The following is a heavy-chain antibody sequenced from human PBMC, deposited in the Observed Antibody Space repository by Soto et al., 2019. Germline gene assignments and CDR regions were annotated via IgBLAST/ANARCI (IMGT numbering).Heavy chain of an antibody. CDR3: ASRGMTSGWPLDY. CDR1: GGTFSSYS. J-gene: IGHJ4*02. D-gene: IGHD6-19*01. V-gene: IGHV1-69*06. Sequence: ASVNVSCKSSGGTFSSYSISWVRQAPGQGLECMGWIIPIFGTANYAQKFQGRVTITADKSTSTAYMELSSLRSEDTAVYYCASRGMTSGWPLDYWGQGTLVTVSS. CDR2: IIPIFGTA.